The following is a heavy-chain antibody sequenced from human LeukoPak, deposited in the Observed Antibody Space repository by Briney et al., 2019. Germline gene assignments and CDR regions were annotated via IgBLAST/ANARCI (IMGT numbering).Heavy chain of an antibody. D-gene: IGHD3-3*01. CDR1: GFTFSSYS. V-gene: IGHV3-21*01. Sequence: GGSLRLSCATSGFTFSSYSMNWVRQAPGKGLEWVSSISSSSSYIYYADSVKGRFTISRDNAKNSLYLQMNSLRAEDTAVYYCARDGYDFWSGYYRGYYYYMDVWGKGTTVTVSS. CDR2: ISSSSSYI. J-gene: IGHJ6*03. CDR3: ARDGYDFWSGYYRGYYYYMDV.